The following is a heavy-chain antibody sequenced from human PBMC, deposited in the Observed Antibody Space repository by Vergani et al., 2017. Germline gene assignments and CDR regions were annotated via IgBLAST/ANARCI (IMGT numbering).Heavy chain of an antibody. D-gene: IGHD3-3*01. CDR1: GFSLSTSGVG. CDR2: IYWDDDK. Sequence: QITLKESGPTLVKPTPTLTLTCTFSGFSLSTSGVGVGWIRQPPGKALEWLALIYWDDDKRYSPSLKSRLTITKDTSKNQVVLTMTNMDPVDTATYYCARMAHGAHYYDFWSGYYYYMDVWGKGTTVTVSS. CDR3: ARMAHGAHYYDFWSGYYYYMDV. V-gene: IGHV2-5*02. J-gene: IGHJ6*03.